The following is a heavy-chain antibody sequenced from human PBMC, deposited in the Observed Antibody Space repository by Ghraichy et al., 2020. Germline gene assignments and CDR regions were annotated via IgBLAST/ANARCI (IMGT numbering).Heavy chain of an antibody. Sequence: TLSLTCTVSGASFSSSYWSWIRQSPGKGLEWIGYIYHNGGTSYNPALKSRVTMSQDTSKNQFSLRLNSVTAADTAVYYCARRRRTSVDGYSSGAFDYWGQGSLVTVSS. J-gene: IGHJ4*02. V-gene: IGHV4-59*08. CDR2: IYHNGGT. D-gene: IGHD3-22*01. CDR3: ARRRRTSVDGYSSGAFDY. CDR1: GASFSSSY.